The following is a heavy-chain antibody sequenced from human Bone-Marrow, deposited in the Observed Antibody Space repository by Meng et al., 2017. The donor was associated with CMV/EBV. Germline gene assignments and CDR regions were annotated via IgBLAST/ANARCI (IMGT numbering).Heavy chain of an antibody. CDR3: ARVKGATGPAYYFDH. J-gene: IGHJ4*02. V-gene: IGHV4-38-2*02. CDR2: IYHSGTS. D-gene: IGHD1-26*01. CDR1: GHSISVGYY. Sequence: GSLRLSCTVSGHSISVGYYWGWVRQPPGKGLEWIASIYHSGTSYYNPSLNSRATISVDTSNSLFSLKLSSVTAADTAVYYCARVKGATGPAYYFDHWGQGALVTVSS.